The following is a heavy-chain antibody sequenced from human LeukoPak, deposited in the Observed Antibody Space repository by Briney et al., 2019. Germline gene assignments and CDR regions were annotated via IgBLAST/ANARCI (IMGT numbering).Heavy chain of an antibody. V-gene: IGHV1-2*02. Sequence: ASVKVSCKASGYTFTGYYMHWVRQAPGQGLEWMGWINPNSGGTNYAKKFQGRVTMTRDTSISTAYMELSRLRSDDTAVYYCARPPTYYYDSSGYTPFGYWGQGTLVTVSS. J-gene: IGHJ4*02. D-gene: IGHD3-22*01. CDR3: ARPPTYYYDSSGYTPFGY. CDR1: GYTFTGYY. CDR2: INPNSGGT.